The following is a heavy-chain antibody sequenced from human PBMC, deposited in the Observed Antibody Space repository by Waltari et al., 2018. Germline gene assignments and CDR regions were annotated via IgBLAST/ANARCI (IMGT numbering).Heavy chain of an antibody. Sequence: EVQLVESGEGLIQTGGSLRLSCAASGFTFTSYAMFWVRQVPGKGLEWVSGIRGSGGTTYYADSVKGRFTISRDNSKNTMYLQMNSLRAEDTAVYFCAKAPGYGVLAVAEKWGQGTLVTVSS. J-gene: IGHJ4*02. V-gene: IGHV3-23*04. D-gene: IGHD2-8*01. CDR3: AKAPGYGVLAVAEK. CDR2: IRGSGGTT. CDR1: GFTFTSYA.